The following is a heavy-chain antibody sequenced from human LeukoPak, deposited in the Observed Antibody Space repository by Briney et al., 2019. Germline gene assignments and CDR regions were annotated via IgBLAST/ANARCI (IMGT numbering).Heavy chain of an antibody. J-gene: IGHJ5*02. CDR3: ARDYGRDSNYWFDP. V-gene: IGHV1-69*05. D-gene: IGHD4-11*01. CDR1: GGTFSSYA. CDR2: IIPIFGTA. Sequence: ASVKVSCKASGGTFSSYAISWVRQAPGQGLEWMGGIIPIFGTANYAQKFQGRVTITTDESTSTAYMELSSLRSDDTAVYYCARDYGRDSNYWFDPWGQGTLVTVSS.